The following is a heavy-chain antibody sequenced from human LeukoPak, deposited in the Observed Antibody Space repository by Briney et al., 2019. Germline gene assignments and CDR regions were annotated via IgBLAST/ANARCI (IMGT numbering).Heavy chain of an antibody. CDR2: VASDGST. D-gene: IGHD5-12*01. Sequence: PGGSLRLSCAASGITVSSNYMSWVRQAPGKGLGWVSVVASDGSTKYADSVKGRFAISRDNSKNTLYLQMNSLRAEDTGVYYCAKATVGGYEDWGQGTLVTVSS. CDR3: AKATVGGYED. J-gene: IGHJ4*02. V-gene: IGHV3-53*01. CDR1: GITVSSNY.